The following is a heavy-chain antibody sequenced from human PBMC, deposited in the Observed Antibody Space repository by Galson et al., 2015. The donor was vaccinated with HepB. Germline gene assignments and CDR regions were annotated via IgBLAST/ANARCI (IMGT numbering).Heavy chain of an antibody. D-gene: IGHD1-26*01. J-gene: IGHJ2*01. CDR2: IIPILGIA. V-gene: IGHV1-69*04. Sequence: SVKVSCKASGGTFSSYAISWVRQAPGQGLEWMGRIIPILGIANYAQKFQGRVTITADKSTSTAYMELSSLRSEDTAVYYCASGSGSYLNWYFDLWGRGTLVTVSS. CDR1: GGTFSSYA. CDR3: ASGSGSYLNWYFDL.